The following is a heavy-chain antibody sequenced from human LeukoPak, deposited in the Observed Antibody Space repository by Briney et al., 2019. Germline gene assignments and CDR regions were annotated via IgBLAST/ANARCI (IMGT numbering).Heavy chain of an antibody. CDR2: IIPILGIA. J-gene: IGHJ5*02. V-gene: IGHV1-69*02. Sequence: ASVKLSCKASGGTFSSYTISWVPQAPGQGLEWMGRIIPILGIANSAQKLQGRVNSTADKFTSPAYMELSSLRSEDTAVYYCARGREDCSSTSCYGDWFDLWGQGTLVTVPS. D-gene: IGHD2-2*01. CDR1: GGTFSSYT. CDR3: ARGREDCSSTSCYGDWFDL.